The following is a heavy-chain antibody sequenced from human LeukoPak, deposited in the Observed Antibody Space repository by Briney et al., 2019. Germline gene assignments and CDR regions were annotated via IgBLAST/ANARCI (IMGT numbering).Heavy chain of an antibody. Sequence: GGSLRLSCAASGFTFSSYAMSWVRQPPGKGLEWVSTISGSVSSTYSGGSTYYADSVKGRFTISRDNSKNTLYLQMNSLRAEVTAIYYGAKDPWDCSSTSCPDYWGHGTLVTVSS. CDR2: ISGSVSSTYSGGST. CDR1: GFTFSSYA. CDR3: AKDPWDCSSTSCPDY. V-gene: IGHV3-23D*01. D-gene: IGHD2-2*01. J-gene: IGHJ4*01.